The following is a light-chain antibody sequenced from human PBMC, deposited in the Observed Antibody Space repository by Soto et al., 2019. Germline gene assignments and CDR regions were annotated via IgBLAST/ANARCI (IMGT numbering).Light chain of an antibody. CDR3: QQRSNWPIT. J-gene: IGKJ5*01. CDR1: QSVSSY. V-gene: IGKV3-11*01. Sequence: DIVLTQSPATLSLSPGERATLSCRASQSVSSYFAWYQQKPGQAPRLLIYDASNRATGIPARFSGSGSGTDFTLTISSLEPEDFAVYYCQQRSNWPITFGQGTRLEI. CDR2: DAS.